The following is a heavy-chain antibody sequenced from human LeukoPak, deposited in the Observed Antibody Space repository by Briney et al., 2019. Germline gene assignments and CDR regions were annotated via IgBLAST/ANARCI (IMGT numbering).Heavy chain of an antibody. CDR1: GGSISSYY. J-gene: IGHJ5*02. D-gene: IGHD3-3*01. Sequence: PSETLSLTCTVSGGSISSYYWSWIRQPPGKGLEWIGYIYYSGSTNYNPSLKSRVTISVDTSKNQFSLKLSSVTAADTAVYYCTRGGGTYYDFWSGYLTYNSFDPWGQGTLVTVSS. CDR2: IYYSGST. V-gene: IGHV4-59*12. CDR3: TRGGGTYYDFWSGYLTYNSFDP.